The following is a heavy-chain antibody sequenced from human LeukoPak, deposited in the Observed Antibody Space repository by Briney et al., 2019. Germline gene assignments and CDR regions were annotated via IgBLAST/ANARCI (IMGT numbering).Heavy chain of an antibody. D-gene: IGHD3-22*01. Sequence: GGSLRLSCAASGFDFSYYIMSWVRQTPGKGLEWVSRINSDGSSTSYADSVKGRFTISRDNAKNTLYLQMNSLRAEDTAVYYCARYDYYDSSGYKIAEYFQHWGQGTLVTVSS. CDR1: GFDFSYYI. CDR2: INSDGSST. V-gene: IGHV3-74*01. CDR3: ARYDYYDSSGYKIAEYFQH. J-gene: IGHJ1*01.